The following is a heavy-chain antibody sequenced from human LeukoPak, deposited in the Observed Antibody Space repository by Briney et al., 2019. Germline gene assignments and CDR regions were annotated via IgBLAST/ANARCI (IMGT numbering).Heavy chain of an antibody. V-gene: IGHV4-34*01. D-gene: IGHD6-13*01. CDR2: INHSGST. J-gene: IGHJ4*02. Sequence: PSETLSLTCAVYGGSFSGYYWSWIRQPPGKGLEWIGEINHSGSTNYNPSLKSRVTISVDTSKNQFSLKLSSVTAADTAVYYCARVKSSSSPGFDYWGQGTLVTVSS. CDR3: ARVKSSSSPGFDY. CDR1: GGSFSGYY.